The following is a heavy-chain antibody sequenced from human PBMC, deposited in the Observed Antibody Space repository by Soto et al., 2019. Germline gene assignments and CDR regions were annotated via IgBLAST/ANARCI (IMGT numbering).Heavy chain of an antibody. Sequence: ASVKVSCKASGGTFSNSGISWVRQAPGQGLEWMGGIIPIFDTTNYAQKLQGRITIIADESTNTVYMELSNLRSADTGVYYCARAPLLVSLTLNEIYFASWGKGTLVTVP. J-gene: IGHJ4*02. CDR1: GGTFSNSG. V-gene: IGHV1-69*13. CDR2: IIPIFDTT. D-gene: IGHD3-10*01. CDR3: ARAPLLVSLTLNEIYFAS.